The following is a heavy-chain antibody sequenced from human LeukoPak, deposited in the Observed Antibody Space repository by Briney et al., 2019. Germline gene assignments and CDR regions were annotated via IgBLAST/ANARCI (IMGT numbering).Heavy chain of an antibody. CDR3: ARDIRLAAKGNWFDS. V-gene: IGHV3-23*01. D-gene: IGHD2-15*01. CDR2: LTSGGGT. J-gene: IGHJ5*01. Sequence: PGGSLRLSCSASGFTFATYAMSWVRQAPGKGLEWVSALTSGGGTYYADSVKGRFTISRDYSKNTLYLQMNSLRAEDKAVYYCARDIRLAAKGNWFDSWGQGTLVTVSS. CDR1: GFTFATYA.